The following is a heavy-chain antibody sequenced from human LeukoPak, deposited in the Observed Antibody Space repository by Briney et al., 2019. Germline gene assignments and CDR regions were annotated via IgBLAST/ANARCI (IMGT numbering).Heavy chain of an antibody. D-gene: IGHD2-2*01. J-gene: IGHJ4*02. Sequence: GGSLRLSCAASGFTFSTYWMSWLRQAPEKGLEWVANMKPDGGEIYYVDSVKGRFTISRDNSKNSLYLQMNSLRAEDTAVYYCARDLVVPAAMGYFDYWGRGTLVTVSS. CDR1: GFTFSTYW. CDR2: MKPDGGEI. V-gene: IGHV3-7*03. CDR3: ARDLVVPAAMGYFDY.